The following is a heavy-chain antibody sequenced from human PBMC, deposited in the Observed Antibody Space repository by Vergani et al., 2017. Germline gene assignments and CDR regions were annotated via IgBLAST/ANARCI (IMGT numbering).Heavy chain of an antibody. J-gene: IGHJ3*02. CDR2: ISAYNGNT. CDR3: AREMGAGYSSGWYFVSADAFDI. Sequence: QVQLVQSGAEVKKPGASVKVSCTASGYTFTSYGISWVRQAPGQGLEWMGWISAYNGNTNDAQKLQGRVTMTTDTSTSTAYMELRSLRSDDTAVYYCAREMGAGYSSGWYFVSADAFDIWGQGTMVTVSS. V-gene: IGHV1-18*01. D-gene: IGHD6-19*01. CDR1: GYTFTSYG.